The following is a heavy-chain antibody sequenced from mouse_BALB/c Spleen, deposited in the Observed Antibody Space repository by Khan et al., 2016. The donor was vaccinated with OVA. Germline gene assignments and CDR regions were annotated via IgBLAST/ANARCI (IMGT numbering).Heavy chain of an antibody. CDR2: IHYSGTT. V-gene: IGHV3-1*02. CDR3: ARSGTTVVAYWYFEV. CDR1: GYSITSGYS. D-gene: IGHD1-1*01. Sequence: EVKLLESGPDLVKPSQSLSLTCTVTGYSITSGYSWHWIRQFPGNKLEWMGYIHYSGTTNYNPSLKSRISITRDTSKNQFFLQLNSVTTEDTATYYCARSGTTVVAYWYFEVWGAGTTVTGSS. J-gene: IGHJ1*01.